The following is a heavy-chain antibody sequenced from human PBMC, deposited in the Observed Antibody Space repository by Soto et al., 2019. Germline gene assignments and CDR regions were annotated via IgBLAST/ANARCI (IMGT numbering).Heavy chain of an antibody. CDR1: GGTFSSYA. J-gene: IGHJ4*02. V-gene: IGHV1-69*01. CDR3: ARDPLGYCPNDRCYTGLDF. CDR2: IIPMFGTA. Sequence: QVQLVQSGAEVKKPGSSVKVSCKASGGTFSSYAMSWVRQAPGQGLEWMGGIIPMFGTANYAQKFQGRVTITADESTSTAYMELSSLKSEDTAVYYCARDPLGYCPNDRCYTGLDFWGQGTPVTVSS. D-gene: IGHD2-8*01.